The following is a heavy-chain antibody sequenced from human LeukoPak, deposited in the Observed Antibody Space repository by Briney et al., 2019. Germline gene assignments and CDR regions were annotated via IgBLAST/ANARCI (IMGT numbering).Heavy chain of an antibody. Sequence: GGSLRLSCAASGFTFTSYGMHWVRQAPGKGVEWVAVISYEGSNGYYADSVKGRFTISRDNSKNTLYLQMNSLRAEDTAVYYCARPYSGSYSRGVDHWGQGTLVTVSS. D-gene: IGHD1-26*01. CDR3: ARPYSGSYSRGVDH. CDR1: GFTFTSYG. V-gene: IGHV3-30*03. CDR2: ISYEGSNG. J-gene: IGHJ4*02.